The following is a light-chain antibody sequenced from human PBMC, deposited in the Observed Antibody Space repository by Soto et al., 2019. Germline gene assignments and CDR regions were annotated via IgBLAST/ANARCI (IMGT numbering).Light chain of an antibody. CDR1: RSVSSSY. Sequence: EIVLTQSPGTLSLSPGERATLSCRASRSVSSSYLAWYQQKPGQAPRLLIYGASSRATGIPDRFSGSGSGTDFTLTISRLEPEDFAVYYCQQYGSSPQTFGQGTKVDNK. CDR3: QQYGSSPQT. CDR2: GAS. V-gene: IGKV3-20*01. J-gene: IGKJ1*01.